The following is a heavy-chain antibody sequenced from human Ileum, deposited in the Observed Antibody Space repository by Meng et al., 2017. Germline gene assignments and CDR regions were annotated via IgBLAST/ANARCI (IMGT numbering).Heavy chain of an antibody. CDR1: GFPFSDYA. CDR3: AKSSCSGGSCYFQD. J-gene: IGHJ1*01. CDR2: ISRSSYI. V-gene: IGHV3-69-1*01. D-gene: IGHD2-15*01. Sequence: GESLKIYCAASGFPFSDYAMNWVRQAPGKGLEWVSSISRSSYIYYADSVKGRFSIARDNAKKSLFLQMNSLRADDTAVYYCAKSSCSGGSCYFQDWGQGTLVTVSS.